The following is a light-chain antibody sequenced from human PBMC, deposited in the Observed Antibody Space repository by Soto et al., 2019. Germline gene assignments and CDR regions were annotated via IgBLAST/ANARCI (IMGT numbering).Light chain of an antibody. Sequence: DIQMTQSPSSLSASVGDRVTITCRASQSISSYLNWYQQKPGKAPKLLIYAASSLQSGVPSRFSGSGSGTDFTLTISSLQPEDFATCYCQQSYSTPPYTFGRGTKLEIK. J-gene: IGKJ2*01. CDR1: QSISSY. CDR2: AAS. CDR3: QQSYSTPPYT. V-gene: IGKV1-39*01.